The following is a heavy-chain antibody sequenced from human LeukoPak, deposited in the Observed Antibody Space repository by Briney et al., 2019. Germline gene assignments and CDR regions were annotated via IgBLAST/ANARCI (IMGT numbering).Heavy chain of an antibody. V-gene: IGHV1-8*01. D-gene: IGHD1-26*01. CDR1: GYTFTSYD. CDR3: ARQPLLAGYYYYYYGMDV. CDR2: MNPNSGNT. Sequence: ASVKVSCKASGYTFTSYDINWVRQATGQGLEWMGWMNPNSGNTGYAQKFQGRVTMTRNTSISTAYMELSSLRSEDTAVYYCARQPLLAGYYYYYYGMDVWGQGTTVTVSS. J-gene: IGHJ6*02.